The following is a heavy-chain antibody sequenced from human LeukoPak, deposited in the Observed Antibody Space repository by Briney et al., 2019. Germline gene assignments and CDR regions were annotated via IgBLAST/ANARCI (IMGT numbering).Heavy chain of an antibody. D-gene: IGHD6-13*01. J-gene: IGHJ4*02. CDR2: TSSSGSTI. V-gene: IGHV3-48*03. CDR3: ARGIAAALDY. CDR1: GFTFSSYE. Sequence: GSLRLSCAASGFTFSSYEMNWVRQAPGKGLGWVSYTSSSGSTIYYADSVKGRFTISRDNAKNSLYLQMNSLRAEDTAVYYCARGIAAALDYWGQGTLVTVSS.